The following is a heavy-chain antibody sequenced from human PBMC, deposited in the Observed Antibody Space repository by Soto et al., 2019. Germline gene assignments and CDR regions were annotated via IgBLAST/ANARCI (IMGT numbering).Heavy chain of an antibody. CDR3: ARHEATYYNFYGMDV. V-gene: IGHV5-51*01. CDR2: IHPGESDT. J-gene: IGHJ6*02. Sequence: GEFLKISCKTYGYSFTTYWLAWVRQMPGTGLEWMGSIHPGESDTRYSPSFQGQVTISADRSITTAYLQWSSLKASDTAMYYCARHEATYYNFYGMDVWGQGTTVTVSS. CDR1: GYSFTTYW.